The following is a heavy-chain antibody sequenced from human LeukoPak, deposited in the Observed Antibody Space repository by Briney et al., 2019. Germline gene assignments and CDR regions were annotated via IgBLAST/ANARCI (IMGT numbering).Heavy chain of an antibody. Sequence: SETLSLTCTVSGGSISSYYWSWIRQPPGKGLEWIGYIYYSGSTNYNPSLKSRVTISVDTSRNQFSLKLSSVTAADTAVYYCARKVASSSGYYYYYMDVWGKGTTVTVSS. D-gene: IGHD6-13*01. V-gene: IGHV4-59*01. CDR3: ARKVASSSGYYYYYMDV. J-gene: IGHJ6*03. CDR1: GGSISSYY. CDR2: IYYSGST.